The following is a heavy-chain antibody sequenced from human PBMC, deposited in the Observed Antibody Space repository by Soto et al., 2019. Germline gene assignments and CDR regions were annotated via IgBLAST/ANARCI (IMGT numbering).Heavy chain of an antibody. D-gene: IGHD6-13*01. CDR1: GGSISSGGYS. J-gene: IGHJ4*02. Sequence: QLQLQESGSGLVKPSQTLSLTCAVSGGSISSGGYSWSWIRQPAGKGLEWIGYIYHSGSTYYNPSLKSTVTISEDRPKNYLPLKLSSVTAADTAVYNCASGQQLVRNYWGEGTLVAVSS. CDR3: ASGQQLVRNY. V-gene: IGHV4-30-2*01. CDR2: IYHSGST.